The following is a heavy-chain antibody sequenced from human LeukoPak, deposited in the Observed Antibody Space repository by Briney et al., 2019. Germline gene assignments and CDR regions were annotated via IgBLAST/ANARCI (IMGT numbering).Heavy chain of an antibody. CDR2: IYHSGST. CDR1: GYSISSGYY. J-gene: IGHJ4*02. D-gene: IGHD7-27*01. V-gene: IGHV4-38-2*01. CDR3: ARHSPNWGINY. Sequence: SETLSLTCAVSGYSISSGYYWGWIRPPPGKGLEWIGIIYHSGSTYYNPSLKSRVTISVDTSKTQFSLKLSSVTAADTAVYYCARHSPNWGINYWGQGTLVTVSS.